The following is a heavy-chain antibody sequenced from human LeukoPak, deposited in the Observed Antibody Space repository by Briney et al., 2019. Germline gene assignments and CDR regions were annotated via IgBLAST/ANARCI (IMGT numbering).Heavy chain of an antibody. V-gene: IGHV3-21*01. CDR2: ISSSSTYK. CDR1: GFTFSRYS. J-gene: IGHJ6*03. CDR3: ARDGRYVSDLKSFYYMDV. D-gene: IGHD6-19*01. Sequence: PGGSLRLSCAVSGFTFSRYSMTWVRQAPGKGLEWVSSISSSSTYKYYADSVKGRFTISRDDAKNSLYLQMNSLRADDTAVYYCARDGRYVSDLKSFYYMDVWGKGSTVTVSS.